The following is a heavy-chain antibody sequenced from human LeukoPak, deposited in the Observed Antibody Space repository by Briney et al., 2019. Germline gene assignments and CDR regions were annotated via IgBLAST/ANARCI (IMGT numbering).Heavy chain of an antibody. Sequence: ASVKVSCKASGYTSTSYGISWVRQAPGQGLEWMGWTSAYNGNTNYAQKLQGRVTMTTDTSTSTAYMELRSLRSDDTAVYYCARVSGGDIVVVVAATLENWFDPWGQGTLVTVSS. CDR3: ARVSGGDIVVVVAATLENWFDP. D-gene: IGHD2-15*01. CDR1: GYTSTSYG. V-gene: IGHV1-18*04. CDR2: TSAYNGNT. J-gene: IGHJ5*02.